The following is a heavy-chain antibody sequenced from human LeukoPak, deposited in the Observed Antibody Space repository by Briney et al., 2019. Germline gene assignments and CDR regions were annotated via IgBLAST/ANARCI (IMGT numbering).Heavy chain of an antibody. CDR2: INAGNGNT. CDR3: ARDGSELDDYYDSRVGAFDI. Sequence: GASVKVSCKASGYTFTSYAMHWVRQAPGQRLEWMGWINAGNGNTKYSQEFQGRVTITRDTSASTAYMELSSLRSEDMAVYYCARDGSELDDYYDSRVGAFDIWGQGTMVTVSS. D-gene: IGHD3-22*01. CDR1: GYTFTSYA. V-gene: IGHV1-3*03. J-gene: IGHJ3*02.